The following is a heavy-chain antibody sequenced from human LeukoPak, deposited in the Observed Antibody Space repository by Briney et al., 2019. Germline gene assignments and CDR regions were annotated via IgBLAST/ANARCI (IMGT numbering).Heavy chain of an antibody. CDR2: IWNAGTNT. Sequence: GGSLRLSCAASGFSFSTYGMHWVRQAPGKGLEWVALIWNAGTNTYYADSVRGRFTISRDNSKNTLYLQMNSLRAEDTAVYYCVGDTPPGGDYYLDYWGQGTLVIVSS. CDR3: VGDTPPGGDYYLDY. J-gene: IGHJ4*02. CDR1: GFSFSTYG. D-gene: IGHD3-16*01. V-gene: IGHV3-33*01.